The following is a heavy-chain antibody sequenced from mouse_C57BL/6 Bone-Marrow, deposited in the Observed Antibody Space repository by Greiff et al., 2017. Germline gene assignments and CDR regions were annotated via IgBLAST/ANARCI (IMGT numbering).Heavy chain of an antibody. CDR2: IDPENGDT. Sequence: VQLTESGAELVRPGASVKLSCTASGFNIKDDYMHWVKQRPEQGLEWIGWIDPENGDTEYASKFQGKATITVDTSSNTDYLQLSSLTSEDTAVYYCTRIAYWGQGTLVTVSA. CDR3: TRIAY. CDR1: GFNIKDDY. J-gene: IGHJ3*01. V-gene: IGHV14-4*01.